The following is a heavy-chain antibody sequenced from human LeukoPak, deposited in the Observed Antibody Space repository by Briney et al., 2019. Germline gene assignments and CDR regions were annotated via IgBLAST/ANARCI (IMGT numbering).Heavy chain of an antibody. CDR3: SGGVLVIPTFDY. Sequence: GGSLRLSCAASGFTVSSHYMSWVRQAPGAGLEWVSIIYSDGTTYHADPVRGRFTTSRDNSKNTIYLQMNSRRGEDTAVYHCSGGVLVIPTFDYWGQGTPVTVSS. V-gene: IGHV3-66*01. CDR1: GFTVSSHY. J-gene: IGHJ4*02. D-gene: IGHD2-21*01. CDR2: IYSDGTT.